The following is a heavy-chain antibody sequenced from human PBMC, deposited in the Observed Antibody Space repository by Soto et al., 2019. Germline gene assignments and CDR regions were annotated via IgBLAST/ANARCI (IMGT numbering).Heavy chain of an antibody. Sequence: GGSLRLSCAASGFTFSIYAMDWVRQAPGKGLEWVAVTSFDGRYQYYADSVKGRFTISRDNSKNTLYLQVNSLRAEDTAVYYCARDRSAVAGDYYYYYGMDVWGQGTTVTVSS. V-gene: IGHV3-30*04. CDR3: ARDRSAVAGDYYYYYGMDV. CDR1: GFTFSIYA. J-gene: IGHJ6*02. D-gene: IGHD6-19*01. CDR2: TSFDGRYQ.